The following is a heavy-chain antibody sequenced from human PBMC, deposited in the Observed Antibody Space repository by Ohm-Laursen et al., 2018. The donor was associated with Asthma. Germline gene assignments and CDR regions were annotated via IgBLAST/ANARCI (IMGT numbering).Heavy chain of an antibody. Sequence: SLRLSCTASTFTFSNHWMNWVRQAPGKGLEWVANINPDGRETRHVDSVKGRFTISRDNSKNTLYLQMNSLRGEDTAVYYCVRAHSGSYSYAFDIWGQGTVVTVSS. V-gene: IGHV3-7*03. D-gene: IGHD1-26*01. CDR1: TFTFSNHW. CDR2: INPDGRET. J-gene: IGHJ3*02. CDR3: VRAHSGSYSYAFDI.